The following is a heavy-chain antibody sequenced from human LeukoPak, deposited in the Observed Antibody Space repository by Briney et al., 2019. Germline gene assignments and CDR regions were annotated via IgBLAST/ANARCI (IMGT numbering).Heavy chain of an antibody. V-gene: IGHV3-74*01. CDR3: ASLGAAAVFDY. CDR1: GFSLSGSW. Sequence: PGGSLRLSCEASGFSLSGSWMHWVRQAPGKGLMWVSQSKYDGSTKSYAASVRGRFTISRDNAKNTLYPHMDSLRAEDTAVYYCASLGAAAVFDYWGQGTLVTVSS. CDR2: SKYDGSTK. J-gene: IGHJ4*02. D-gene: IGHD6-13*01.